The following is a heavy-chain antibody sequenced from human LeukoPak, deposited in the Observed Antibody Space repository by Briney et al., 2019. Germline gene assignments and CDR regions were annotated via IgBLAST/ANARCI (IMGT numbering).Heavy chain of an antibody. D-gene: IGHD3-9*01. V-gene: IGHV4-34*01. J-gene: IGHJ3*02. CDR2: INHSGST. Sequence: PSETLSLTCAVYGGSFSGYYWGWIRQPPGKGLEWIGEINHSGSTNYNPSLKSRVTISVDTSKNQFPLKLSSLTAADTAVYYSARLPLTGYYAFDIWGQGTMVTVSS. CDR1: GGSFSGYY. CDR3: ARLPLTGYYAFDI.